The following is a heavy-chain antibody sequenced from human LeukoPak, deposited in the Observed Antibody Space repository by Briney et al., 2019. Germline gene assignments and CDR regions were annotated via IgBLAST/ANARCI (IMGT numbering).Heavy chain of an antibody. CDR3: ARGKEPVAGSLSHFDY. J-gene: IGHJ4*02. Sequence: GGSLRLSCAASGFTFSTFAMIWVRQPPGKGLEWVSSIFPSGGEIHYADSVRGRFTISRDNSKSTLSLQMNSLRAEDTAVYYCARGKEPVAGSLSHFDYWGQGTLVTVSS. CDR2: IFPSGGEI. V-gene: IGHV3-23*01. CDR1: GFTFSTFA. D-gene: IGHD6-19*01.